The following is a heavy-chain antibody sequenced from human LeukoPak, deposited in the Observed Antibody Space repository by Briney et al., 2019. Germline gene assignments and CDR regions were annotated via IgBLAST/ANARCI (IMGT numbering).Heavy chain of an antibody. CDR2: IYPGDSDT. Sequence: GESLKISCKGSGYSFTSYWIGWVRQMPGKGLEWMGIIYPGDSDTRYSPSFQGQVTISADKSISTAYLQWSSLKASDTAMYYCARRGYCSGGSCSRFDYWGQGTLVTVSS. V-gene: IGHV5-51*01. CDR3: ARRGYCSGGSCSRFDY. D-gene: IGHD2-15*01. J-gene: IGHJ4*02. CDR1: GYSFTSYW.